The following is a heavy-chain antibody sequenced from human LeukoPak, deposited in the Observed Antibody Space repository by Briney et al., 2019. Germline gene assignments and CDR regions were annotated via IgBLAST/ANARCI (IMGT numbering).Heavy chain of an antibody. J-gene: IGHJ4*02. CDR2: ISAYNGNT. CDR3: AIRWLERTDFDY. D-gene: IGHD6-19*01. CDR1: GYTFTSYG. V-gene: IGHV1-18*01. Sequence: AASVKVSCKASGYTFTSYGISWVRQAPGQGLEWMGWISAYNGNTNYAQKLQGRVTMTTDTSTSTAYMELRSLRSDDTAVYYCAIRWLERTDFDYWGQGTLVTVSS.